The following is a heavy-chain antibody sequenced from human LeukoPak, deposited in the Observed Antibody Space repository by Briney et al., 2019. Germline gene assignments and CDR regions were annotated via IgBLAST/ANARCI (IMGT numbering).Heavy chain of an antibody. Sequence: GGSLRLSCAASGFSFSSYTMNWVRQPPGKGLEWVSSISSGGDHIYYADSVKGRLTISRDNAKNSLSLQMNSLRAEDTAVYYCARESRDGYNYDYWGQGTLVTVSS. J-gene: IGHJ4*02. D-gene: IGHD5-24*01. V-gene: IGHV3-21*04. CDR2: ISSGGDHI. CDR3: ARESRDGYNYDY. CDR1: GFSFSSYT.